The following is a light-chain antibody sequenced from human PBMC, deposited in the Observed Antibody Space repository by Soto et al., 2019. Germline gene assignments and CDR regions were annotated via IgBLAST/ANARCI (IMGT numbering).Light chain of an antibody. J-gene: IGKJ1*01. Sequence: DIQMTQCPCCLSASVVDRVTITCRASQGISNYLAWYQQKPGTVPKLLIYAASTLQSGVPSRFSGSGSGTDFTLTISRLEPEDFAVYYCQQYGSSGTFGQGTKVDI. CDR2: AAS. CDR3: QQYGSSGT. CDR1: QGISNY. V-gene: IGKV1-27*01.